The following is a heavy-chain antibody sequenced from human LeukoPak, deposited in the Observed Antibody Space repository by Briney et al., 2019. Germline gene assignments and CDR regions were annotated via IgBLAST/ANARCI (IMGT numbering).Heavy chain of an antibody. D-gene: IGHD4-17*01. CDR1: GGSFSGYY. J-gene: IGHJ4*02. CDR2: IYTSGST. Sequence: PSETLSLTCAVYGGSFSGYYWSWIRQPAGKGLEWIGRIYTSGSTNYNPSLKSRVTISVDTSKNQFSLKLSSVTAADTAVYYCARDRGHYGLDYWGQGTLVTVSS. V-gene: IGHV4-4*07. CDR3: ARDRGHYGLDY.